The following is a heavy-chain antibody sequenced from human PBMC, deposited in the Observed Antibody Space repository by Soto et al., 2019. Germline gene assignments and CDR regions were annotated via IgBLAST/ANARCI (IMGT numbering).Heavy chain of an antibody. CDR3: ARAVWGSSGWLDYYYGMDV. D-gene: IGHD6-19*01. CDR1: GDSVSSNSAA. Sequence: QTLSLTCAISGDSVSSNSAAWNCIRQAPARGLEWLGRTYYRSKWYNDYAVSVKSRITINPDTSKNQFSLQLNSVTPEDTAVYYCARAVWGSSGWLDYYYGMDVWGQGTTVTVSS. J-gene: IGHJ6*02. CDR2: TYYRSKWYN. V-gene: IGHV6-1*01.